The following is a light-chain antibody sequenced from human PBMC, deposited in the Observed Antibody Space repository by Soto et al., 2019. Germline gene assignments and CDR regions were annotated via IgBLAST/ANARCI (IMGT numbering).Light chain of an antibody. CDR2: AAS. J-gene: IGKJ4*01. V-gene: IGKV1-27*01. CDR3: QKYNSAPLT. CDR1: LPISNY. Sequence: DIQMTQSPSSLSASVDRVTITCRASLPISNYLAWYQQKPGKIPNLLIYAASTLQAGVPSRFSGSGSGTDFTLTISSLQPEDFAAYYCQKYNSAPLTFGGGTKVEIK.